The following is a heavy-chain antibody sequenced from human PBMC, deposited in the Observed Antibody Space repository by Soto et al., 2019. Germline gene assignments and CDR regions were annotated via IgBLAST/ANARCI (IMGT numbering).Heavy chain of an antibody. J-gene: IGHJ4*02. CDR1: GSSLSSGCYY. CDR2: IYYSGST. V-gene: IGHV4-61*01. CDR3: ARDKYSSSWSQFDY. D-gene: IGHD6-13*01. Sequence: SETLSLTCTVSGSSLSSGCYYWSWISKHPGKGLEWIGYIYYSGSTNYNPSLKSRVTISVDTSKNQFSLKLSSVTAADTAVYYCARDKYSSSWSQFDYWGQGTLVTVSS.